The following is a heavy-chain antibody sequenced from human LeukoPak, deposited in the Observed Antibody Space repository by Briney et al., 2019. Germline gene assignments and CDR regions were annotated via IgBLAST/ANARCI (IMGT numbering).Heavy chain of an antibody. J-gene: IGHJ4*02. CDR2: IKEDGSEK. Sequence: GGSLRLSCVASGFAFSSYWMTWVRQAPGKGLEWVANIKEDGSEKNYVDSVKGRFTISRDNAKNSVYLQMNSLRVEETAVYYCARDLWCGSSFFDYWGQGTLVTVSS. V-gene: IGHV3-7*01. D-gene: IGHD3-3*01. CDR1: GFAFSSYW. CDR3: ARDLWCGSSFFDY.